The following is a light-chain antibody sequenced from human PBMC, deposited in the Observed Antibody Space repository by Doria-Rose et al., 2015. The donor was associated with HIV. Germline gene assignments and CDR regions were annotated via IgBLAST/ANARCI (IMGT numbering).Light chain of an antibody. Sequence: TSSDVGGYNYVSWYQQHPGKAPKPMIYEVSNRPSGVSNRFSGSKSGNTASLTISGLQAEDEADYYCSSYTSSSTLGVVFGGGTKLTVL. V-gene: IGLV2-14*01. J-gene: IGLJ2*01. CDR2: EVS. CDR3: SSYTSSSTLGVV. CDR1: SSDVGGYNY.